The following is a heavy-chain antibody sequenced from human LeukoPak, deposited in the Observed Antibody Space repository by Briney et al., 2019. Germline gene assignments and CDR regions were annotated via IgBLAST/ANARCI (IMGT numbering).Heavy chain of an antibody. CDR2: ISGSGGST. V-gene: IGHV3-23*01. Sequence: PGVSLRLSCAASGFTFSSYAMSWVRQAPGKGLEWVSAISGSGGSTYYADSVKGRFTISRDNSKNTLYLQMNSLRAEDTAVYYCAKGASGPLRYFDWSTYYFDYWGRGTLVTVSS. CDR1: GFTFSSYA. D-gene: IGHD3-9*01. J-gene: IGHJ4*02. CDR3: AKGASGPLRYFDWSTYYFDY.